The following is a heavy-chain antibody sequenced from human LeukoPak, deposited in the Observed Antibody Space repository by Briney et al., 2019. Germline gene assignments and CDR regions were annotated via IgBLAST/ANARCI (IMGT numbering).Heavy chain of an antibody. Sequence: GGSLRLSCAASGFTFSSYAMSWVRRAPGKGLEWGSAISGSGGSTYYADSVKGRFTISRDNSTNTLYLQMNSLRAEDTAVYYCANKIASGGHPDYWGQGTLVTVSS. CDR1: GFTFSSYA. D-gene: IGHD4-23*01. V-gene: IGHV3-23*01. CDR3: ANKIASGGHPDY. J-gene: IGHJ4*02. CDR2: ISGSGGST.